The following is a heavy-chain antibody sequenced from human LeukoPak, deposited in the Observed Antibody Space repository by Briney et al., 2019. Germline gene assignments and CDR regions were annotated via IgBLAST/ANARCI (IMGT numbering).Heavy chain of an antibody. D-gene: IGHD4-11*01. CDR3: ARGSVTDYYYYGMDV. Sequence: GASVKVSCKASGYTFTSYGISWVRQAPGQGLEWMGWISAYNGNTNYAQKLQGRVTMTTDTSTSTAYMELRSLRSDDTAVYYCARGSVTDYYYYGMDVWGQGTTVTVSS. J-gene: IGHJ6*02. V-gene: IGHV1-18*01. CDR1: GYTFTSYG. CDR2: ISAYNGNT.